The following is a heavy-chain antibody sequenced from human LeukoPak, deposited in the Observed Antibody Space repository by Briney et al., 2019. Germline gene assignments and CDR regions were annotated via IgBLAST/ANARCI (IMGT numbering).Heavy chain of an antibody. Sequence: GGSLRLSCAASGFTVSSNYMSWVRQAPGKGLEWVSVIYSAGSTYYADSVKGRFTISRGNSKNTLYLQMNSLRAEDTAVYYCARGYSSSWYYFDYWGQGTLVTVSS. CDR1: GFTVSSNY. CDR3: ARGYSSSWYYFDY. J-gene: IGHJ4*02. V-gene: IGHV3-53*05. CDR2: IYSAGST. D-gene: IGHD6-13*01.